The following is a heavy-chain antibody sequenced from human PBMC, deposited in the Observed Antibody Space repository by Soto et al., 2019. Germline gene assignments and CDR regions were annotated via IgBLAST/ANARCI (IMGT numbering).Heavy chain of an antibody. D-gene: IGHD1-1*01. CDR3: ARGRYGDY. V-gene: IGHV1-18*01. J-gene: IGHJ4*02. CDR2: ISAHNGNT. Sequence: QVHRVQSGAEVKKSGASVKVSCKGSGYDFTTYGITWVRQAPGQGLEWMAWISAHNGNTDYAQKLQGRVTVTRDTSTSTAYMELRRLRSDDTAVYYCARGRYGDYCGQGALVTVSS. CDR1: GYDFTTYG.